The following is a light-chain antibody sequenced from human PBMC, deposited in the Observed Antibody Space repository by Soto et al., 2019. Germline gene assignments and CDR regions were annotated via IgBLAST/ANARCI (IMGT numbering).Light chain of an antibody. CDR1: TPNIGGDF. CDR2: ENN. V-gene: IGLV1-51*02. J-gene: IGLJ3*02. CDR3: AAWDTSLSGGV. Sequence: QSVLTQPPSVSAAPGQRVPIPCPGRTPNIGGDFVSWYQQLPGTAPQLLIYENNKRPSGIPDRFSGSKSATSATLGITGLQTGDEADYYCAAWDTSLSGGVFGGGTKLTVL.